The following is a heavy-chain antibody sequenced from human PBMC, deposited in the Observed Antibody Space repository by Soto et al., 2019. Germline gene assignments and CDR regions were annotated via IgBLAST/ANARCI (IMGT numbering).Heavy chain of an antibody. J-gene: IGHJ4*02. CDR1: GYTFTSYA. CDR3: ARGSYDFWSGAITN. Sequence: ASVKVSCKASGYTFTSYAMHWVRQAPGQRLEWMGWINAGNGNTKYSQKFQGRVTITRDTSASTAYMELSSLRSEDTVVYYCARGSYDFWSGAITNWGQGTLVTVSS. CDR2: INAGNGNT. V-gene: IGHV1-3*01. D-gene: IGHD3-3*01.